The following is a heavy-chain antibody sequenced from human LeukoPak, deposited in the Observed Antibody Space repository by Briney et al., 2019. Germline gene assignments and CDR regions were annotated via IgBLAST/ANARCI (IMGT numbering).Heavy chain of an antibody. D-gene: IGHD3-16*01. CDR3: ASFTTTFGGVIFDY. CDR2: IYYSGST. CDR1: GGSISSSSYY. V-gene: IGHV4-61*01. Sequence: KASETLSLTCTVSGGSISSSSYYWSWIRQPPGKGLEWIGYIYYSGSTNYNPSLKSRVTISVDTSKNQFSLKLSSVTAADTAVYYCASFTTTFGGVIFDYWGQGTLVTVSS. J-gene: IGHJ4*01.